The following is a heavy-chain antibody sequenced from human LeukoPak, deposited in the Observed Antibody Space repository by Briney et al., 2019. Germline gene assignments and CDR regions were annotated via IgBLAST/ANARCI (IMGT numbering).Heavy chain of an antibody. CDR3: ARGDCGSSSCYTDYYYYYMDV. CDR2: IKQDGNEK. V-gene: IGHV3-7*01. Sequence: PGGSLRLSCAASGFIFRNHWMSWVRQVPGRALEWVAHIKQDGNEKHYVDSVEGRFTLSRDDSKNSLYLQMNSLRVDDSAVYYCARGDCGSSSCYTDYYYYYMDVWGKGTTVTVSS. CDR1: GFIFRNHW. D-gene: IGHD2-2*02. J-gene: IGHJ6*03.